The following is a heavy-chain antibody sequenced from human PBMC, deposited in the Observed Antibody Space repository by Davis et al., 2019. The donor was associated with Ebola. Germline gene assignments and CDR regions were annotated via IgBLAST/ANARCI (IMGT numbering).Heavy chain of an antibody. CDR2: IYWNDDK. CDR1: GFPLTTRPVV. CDR3: AHSDIWRGRGDFDY. J-gene: IGHJ4*02. D-gene: IGHD3-3*01. V-gene: IGHV2-5*01. Sequence: SGPPLLTPTQTLTLTCTFSGFPLTTRPVVLGWIRPPPGKALEWLALIYWNDDKRYRPTLKSRLTITKDTSKNQVVLTMTNMDPVDTATYYRAHSDIWRGRGDFDYWGQGTLVTVSS.